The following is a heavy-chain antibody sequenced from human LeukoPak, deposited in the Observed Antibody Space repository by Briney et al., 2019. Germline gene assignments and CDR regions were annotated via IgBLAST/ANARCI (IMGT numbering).Heavy chain of an antibody. D-gene: IGHD4-17*01. J-gene: IGHJ4*02. CDR3: ARTVTTYQVMEN. CDR2: ISSSSSTI. CDR1: GFTFSSYR. V-gene: IGHV3-48*01. Sequence: GGSLRLSCAASGFTFSSYRMNWVRQAPGKGLEWISYISSSSSTIYYADSVKGRFTISRDNANNSLYLQMNGLRAEDTAVYYCARTVTTYQVMENWGQGTLVTVSS.